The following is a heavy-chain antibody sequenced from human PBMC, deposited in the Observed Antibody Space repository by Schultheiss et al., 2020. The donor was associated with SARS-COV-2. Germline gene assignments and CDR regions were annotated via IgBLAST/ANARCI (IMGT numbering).Heavy chain of an antibody. CDR2: ISGSGGST. CDR1: GFTFSTYA. D-gene: IGHD5-18*01. J-gene: IGHJ6*02. Sequence: GGSLRLSCAASGFTFSTYAVSWVRQAPGKGLEWVSAISGSGGSTYYADSVKGRFTISRDNSKNTLYLQMNSLRAEDTAVYYCAKDPIQLWPLGMDVWGQGTTVTVSS. V-gene: IGHV3-23*01. CDR3: AKDPIQLWPLGMDV.